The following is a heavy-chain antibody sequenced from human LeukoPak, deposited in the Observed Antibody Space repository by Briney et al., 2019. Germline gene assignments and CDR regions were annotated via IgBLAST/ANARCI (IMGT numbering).Heavy chain of an antibody. CDR2: ISAYNGNT. Sequence: ASVKLSCKASGYTCTTYGISWVRQAPGQGLEWMGWISAYNGNTNYAQKLQGRVTMTTDTSTSTAYMELRSLRADDTAVYYCARESKQWLVGTYFDYWGQGTLVTVSS. CDR3: ARESKQWLVGTYFDY. V-gene: IGHV1-18*01. CDR1: GYTCTTYG. D-gene: IGHD6-19*01. J-gene: IGHJ4*02.